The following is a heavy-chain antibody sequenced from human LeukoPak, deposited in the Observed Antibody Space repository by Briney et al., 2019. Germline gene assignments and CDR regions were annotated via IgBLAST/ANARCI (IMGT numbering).Heavy chain of an antibody. J-gene: IGHJ5*02. CDR2: IIPIFGTA. V-gene: IGHV1-69*06. D-gene: IGHD4-23*01. CDR1: GGTFSNYV. CDR3: ARDNSVEDTAWWFDP. Sequence: GSSVKVSCKASGGTFSNYVISWVRQAPGQGLEWMGGIIPIFGTANYAQKFQGRVTITADKSTSTAYMELSSLRSEDTAVYYCARDNSVEDTAWWFDPWGQGTLVTVSS.